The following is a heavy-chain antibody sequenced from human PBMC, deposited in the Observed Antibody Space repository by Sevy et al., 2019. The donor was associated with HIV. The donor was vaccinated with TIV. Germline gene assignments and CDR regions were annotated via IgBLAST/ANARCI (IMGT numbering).Heavy chain of an antibody. Sequence: PSVKVSCKASGYTFTSYGISWVRQAPGQGLEWMGWISAYNGNTNYAQKLQGRVTMTTDTSTSTAYMELGSLRSDDTAVYYCARVDNYGSGSYYNRYYYYMDVWGKGTTVTVSS. CDR1: GYTFTSYG. CDR3: ARVDNYGSGSYYNRYYYYMDV. D-gene: IGHD3-10*01. CDR2: ISAYNGNT. V-gene: IGHV1-18*01. J-gene: IGHJ6*03.